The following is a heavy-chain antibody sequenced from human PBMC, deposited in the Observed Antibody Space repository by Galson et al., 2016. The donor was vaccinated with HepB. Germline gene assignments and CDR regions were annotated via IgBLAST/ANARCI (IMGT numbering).Heavy chain of an antibody. V-gene: IGHV5-51*01. D-gene: IGHD3-22*01. J-gene: IGHJ6*02. CDR2: IYPGDSDT. Sequence: QSGAEVKKPGESLRISCYLSGATVTNSWISWVRQVPGKGLEWMGIIYPGDSDTTYSPPFQGQVTIPADKSISTAYLQWSSLKASDTAMYYCARSNDTYYYDSRGYYKYAMDVWGQGTTVTVSS. CDR1: GATVTNSW. CDR3: ARSNDTYYYDSRGYYKYAMDV.